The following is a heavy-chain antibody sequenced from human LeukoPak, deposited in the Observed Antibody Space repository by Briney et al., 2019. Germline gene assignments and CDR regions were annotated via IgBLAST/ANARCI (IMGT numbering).Heavy chain of an antibody. CDR1: GFTFSSYA. D-gene: IGHD5-18*01. CDR3: ARRFERGYSYGRELDY. Sequence: SGRSLRLSCAASGFTFSSYAMHWVRQTPGKGLEWVAVISYDGSNKYYADSVKGRFTISRDNSKNTLYLQMNSLRAEDTAVYYCARRFERGYSYGRELDYWGQGTLVTVSS. CDR2: ISYDGSNK. V-gene: IGHV3-30-3*01. J-gene: IGHJ4*02.